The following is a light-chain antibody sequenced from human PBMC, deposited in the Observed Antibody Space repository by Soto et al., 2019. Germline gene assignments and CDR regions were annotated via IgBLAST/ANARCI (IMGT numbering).Light chain of an antibody. CDR2: WAS. Sequence: DIVMTQSPDSLALSLGERATINCKSSQSILYRANNKKYLAWYQQKPGQTPRLLIYWASTRQSGVPERFSGSESGTDFTLTISSLQAEDVAVYYCHQYYSSPQTFGQGTKVDIK. V-gene: IGKV4-1*01. CDR1: QSILYRANNKKY. J-gene: IGKJ1*01. CDR3: HQYYSSPQT.